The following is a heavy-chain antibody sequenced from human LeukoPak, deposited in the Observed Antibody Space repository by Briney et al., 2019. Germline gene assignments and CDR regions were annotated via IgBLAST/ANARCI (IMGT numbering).Heavy chain of an antibody. Sequence: SSETLSLTCPVSGGSIDSSSYYWGWVRQPPGKGLEWIGSIYYSGTTYYNPSLKSRVSILADTSKNHFSLKLSSVTAADTAVYYCARDPRDSTPFDYWGQGTLVTVSS. CDR2: IYYSGTT. D-gene: IGHD2-15*01. CDR3: ARDPRDSTPFDY. CDR1: GGSIDSSSYY. J-gene: IGHJ4*02. V-gene: IGHV4-39*07.